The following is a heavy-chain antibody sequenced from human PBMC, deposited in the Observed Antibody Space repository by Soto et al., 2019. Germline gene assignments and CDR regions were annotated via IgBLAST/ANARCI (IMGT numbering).Heavy chain of an antibody. Sequence: GGSLRLSCAASGFTFSSYGMHWVRQAPGKGLEWVAVISDDGSNKYYADSVKGRFTISRDNSKNTLYLQMNSLRAEDTAVYYCAKEGGAAELDYWGQGTLVTVSS. V-gene: IGHV3-30*18. CDR1: GFTFSSYG. J-gene: IGHJ4*02. CDR3: AKEGGAAELDY. D-gene: IGHD6-13*01. CDR2: ISDDGSNK.